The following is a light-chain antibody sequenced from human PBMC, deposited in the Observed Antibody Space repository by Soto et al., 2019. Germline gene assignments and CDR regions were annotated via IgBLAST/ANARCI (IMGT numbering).Light chain of an antibody. Sequence: QSALTQPASVSGSPGQSITISCTGTSSDVGGYNYVSWYQRHPGKAPKLMIYDVTNRPSGVSNRFSGSKSGKTASLTISGLQAEDEADYYCSSYTSTSSVTFGGGTKLTVL. CDR2: DVT. V-gene: IGLV2-14*01. CDR3: SSYTSTSSVT. CDR1: SSDVGGYNY. J-gene: IGLJ2*01.